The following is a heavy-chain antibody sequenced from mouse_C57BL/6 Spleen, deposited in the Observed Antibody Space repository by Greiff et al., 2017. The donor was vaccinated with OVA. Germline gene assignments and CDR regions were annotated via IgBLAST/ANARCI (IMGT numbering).Heavy chain of an antibody. Sequence: VQLQQSGPELVKPGASVKISCKASGYSFTGYYMNWVKQSPEKSLEWIGEINPSTGGTTYNQKFKAKATLTVDKSSSTAYMQLKSLTSEDSAVYYCARTDYDYDGRFAYWGQGTLVTVSA. CDR3: ARTDYDYDGRFAY. CDR2: INPSTGGT. V-gene: IGHV1-42*01. D-gene: IGHD2-4*01. J-gene: IGHJ3*01. CDR1: GYSFTGYY.